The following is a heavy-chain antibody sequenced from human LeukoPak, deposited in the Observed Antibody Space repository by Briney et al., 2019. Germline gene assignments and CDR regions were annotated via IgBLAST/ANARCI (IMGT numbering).Heavy chain of an antibody. V-gene: IGHV3-7*01. CDR3: ARVLPGFFDY. CDR1: GFSFSNSW. CDR2: IKQDGSEK. J-gene: IGHJ4*02. Sequence: QSGGSLRLSCAASGFSFSNSWMSWVRQAPGKGLEWVANIKQDGSEKYYVDSVKGRFTISRDNAKNSLYLQMNSLRAEDTAMYYCARVLPGFFDYWGQGTLVIVSS.